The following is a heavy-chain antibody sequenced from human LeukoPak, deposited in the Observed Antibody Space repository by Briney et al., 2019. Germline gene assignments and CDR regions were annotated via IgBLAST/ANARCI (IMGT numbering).Heavy chain of an antibody. Sequence: SETLSLTCAVSNGSFSAYYWSWIRQSPGKGLQWIGEISHSGSTNYNPSHKLRVSISLDTSKNQFSLRLSSVSAADTAVYFCARRYCSGGSCYMRGYYGMDVWATGTTVIVSS. CDR1: NGSFSAYY. D-gene: IGHD2-15*01. CDR2: ISHSGST. J-gene: IGHJ6*04. CDR3: ARRYCSGGSCYMRGYYGMDV. V-gene: IGHV4-34*01.